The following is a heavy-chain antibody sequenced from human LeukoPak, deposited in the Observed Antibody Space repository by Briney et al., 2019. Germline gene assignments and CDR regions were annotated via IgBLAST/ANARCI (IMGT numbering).Heavy chain of an antibody. V-gene: IGHV7-4-1*02. J-gene: IGHJ4*02. D-gene: IGHD3-10*01. CDR1: GYPFSAHF. Sequence: GASVKVSCKASGYPFSAHFLNWVRQAPGQGLEWMGNIDTTTGNPRYAQDFTGRFVFSLDTSVSTAYLQITSLKADDTAAYYCVRGTPTPGMGYWGQGTQVTVSS. CDR3: VRGTPTPGMGY. CDR2: IDTTTGNP.